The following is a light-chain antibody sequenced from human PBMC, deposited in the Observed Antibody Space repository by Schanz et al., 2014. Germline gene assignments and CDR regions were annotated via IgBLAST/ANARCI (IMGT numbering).Light chain of an antibody. V-gene: IGKV3-20*01. CDR3: QQSYSTPPAT. Sequence: EIVLTQSPGTLSLSPGERATLSCRASQSVSSSYLAWYQQKPGQAPRLLIYDASNRATGIPARFSGSGSGTDFTLTISSLQPEDFATYYCQQSYSTPPATFGQGTKLEIK. J-gene: IGKJ2*01. CDR2: DAS. CDR1: QSVSSSY.